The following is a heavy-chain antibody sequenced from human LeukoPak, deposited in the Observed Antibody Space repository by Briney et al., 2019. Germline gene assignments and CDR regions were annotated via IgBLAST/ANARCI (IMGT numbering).Heavy chain of an antibody. CDR3: ARDGGSISS. Sequence: PSETLSLTCTVSGGSISSGGYYWNWIRQHPGKGLEWIGYIYYSGSTYYNPSLKSRVTISGDTSKNQFSLKLSSVTAADTAVYYCARDGGSISSWGQGTLVTVSS. J-gene: IGHJ4*02. D-gene: IGHD3-3*02. V-gene: IGHV4-31*03. CDR2: IYYSGST. CDR1: GGSISSGGYY.